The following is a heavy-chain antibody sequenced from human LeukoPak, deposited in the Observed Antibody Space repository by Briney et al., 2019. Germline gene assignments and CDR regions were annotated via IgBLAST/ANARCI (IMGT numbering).Heavy chain of an antibody. D-gene: IGHD6-19*01. V-gene: IGHV3-23*01. Sequence: GGSLRLSCAASGFTFSTYAMSWVRQAPGKGLEWVSGISGSGDRIYYADSVKGRFSISRDNSKNTFYLQMNSLRDGDTAVYYCAKDPYSTGLYQGYYFDYWGQGTLVTVSS. J-gene: IGHJ4*02. CDR3: AKDPYSTGLYQGYYFDY. CDR1: GFTFSTYA. CDR2: ISGSGDRI.